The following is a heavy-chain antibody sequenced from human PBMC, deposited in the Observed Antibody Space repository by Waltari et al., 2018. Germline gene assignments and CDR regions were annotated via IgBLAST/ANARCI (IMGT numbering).Heavy chain of an antibody. CDR2: IYHSGST. CDR3: ARHSSGYYYYLDY. J-gene: IGHJ4*02. V-gene: IGHV4-38-2*01. Sequence: QVQLQESGPGLVRPSGTLSLTCAVSGYSLRSGYYWGWTRQSPGKGLEWFGFIYHSGSTYFNPSLKSRVTISVDTSKNQFFLKLNSVTAADTAVYHCARHSSGYYYYLDYWGQGTLVTVSS. D-gene: IGHD3-22*01. CDR1: GYSLRSGYY.